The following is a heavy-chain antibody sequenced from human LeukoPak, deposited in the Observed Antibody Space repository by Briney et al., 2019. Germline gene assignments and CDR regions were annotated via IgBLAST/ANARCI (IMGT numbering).Heavy chain of an antibody. Sequence: GRSLRLSCAASGFTFSSYAMHWVRQAPGKGLEWVAVISYDGSNKYYADSVKGRFTISRDNSKNTLYLQMNSLRAEDTAVYYCAGDPVAATPFDYWGQGTLVTVSS. CDR1: GFTFSSYA. CDR3: AGDPVAATPFDY. D-gene: IGHD2-15*01. J-gene: IGHJ4*02. V-gene: IGHV3-30*04. CDR2: ISYDGSNK.